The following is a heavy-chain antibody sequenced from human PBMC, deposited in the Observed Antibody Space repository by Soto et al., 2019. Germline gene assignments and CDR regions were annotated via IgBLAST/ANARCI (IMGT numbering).Heavy chain of an antibody. CDR3: ARLVPYGSGSYSFRYNWFDP. Sequence: EVQLVDSGGGLIQPGGSLRLSCAASGFSVSSSHMNWVRQAPGKGLEWVSVIYSGGSTYYAVSVKGRFTISRDNSTNTVYLQMNSLRAEDTAVYYCARLVPYGSGSYSFRYNWFDPWGQGNLVTVSS. CDR2: IYSGGST. J-gene: IGHJ5*02. D-gene: IGHD3-10*01. V-gene: IGHV3-53*01. CDR1: GFSVSSSH.